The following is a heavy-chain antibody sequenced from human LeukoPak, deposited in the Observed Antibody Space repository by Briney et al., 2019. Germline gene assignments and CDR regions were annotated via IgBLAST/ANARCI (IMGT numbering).Heavy chain of an antibody. Sequence: ASVKVSCKASGYTFTSYYMHWVRQAPGQGLEWMGIINPSGGSTSYAQKFQGRVTMTRDTSMSTVYMELSSLRSEDTAVYYCAREYYDILTGFPVCGMDVWGQGTTVTVSS. D-gene: IGHD3-9*01. V-gene: IGHV1-46*01. J-gene: IGHJ6*02. CDR2: INPSGGST. CDR1: GYTFTSYY. CDR3: AREYYDILTGFPVCGMDV.